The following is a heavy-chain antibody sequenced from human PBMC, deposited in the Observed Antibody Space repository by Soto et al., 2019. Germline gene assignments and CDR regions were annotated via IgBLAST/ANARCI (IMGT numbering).Heavy chain of an antibody. J-gene: IGHJ6*01. CDR3: AALEWPNYYYYGMDV. V-gene: IGHV1-18*04. Sequence: QVQLVQSGAEVKKPGASVKVSCKASGYTFTSYGISWVRQAPGQGLEWRGWISAYNGNTNYAQKLKGRGTMTTDTNTSTSYMEMRSLRSDDTAVYYCAALEWPNYYYYGMDVWGQGATVTVSS. CDR1: GYTFTSYG. CDR2: ISAYNGNT. D-gene: IGHD3-3*01.